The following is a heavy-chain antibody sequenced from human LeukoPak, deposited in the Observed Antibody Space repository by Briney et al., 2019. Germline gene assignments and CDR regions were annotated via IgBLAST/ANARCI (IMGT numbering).Heavy chain of an antibody. J-gene: IGHJ4*02. Sequence: ASVKVSCKASGYTFISYGISWVRQAPGQGLEWMGWVSGNNFNTNYAQKFKGRVTMTTDTSTSTAYMELWSLRSDDTAVYYCARDQCRGGTCYSMAYFDYWGQGALVTVSS. D-gene: IGHD2-15*01. CDR2: VSGNNFNT. CDR3: ARDQCRGGTCYSMAYFDY. V-gene: IGHV1-18*01. CDR1: GYTFISYG.